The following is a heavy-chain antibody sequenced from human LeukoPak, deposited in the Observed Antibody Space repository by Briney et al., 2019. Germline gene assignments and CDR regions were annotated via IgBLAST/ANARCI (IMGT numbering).Heavy chain of an antibody. CDR2: ISYDGSKK. CDR3: ARSRSASTSGWYDYFDY. J-gene: IGHJ4*02. V-gene: IGHV3-30*04. CDR1: GFTFSSSA. Sequence: QPGRSLRLSCAASGFTFSSSAMQWVRQAPGKGLEWVAVISYDGSKKYYADSVKGRFTISRDDSKNTLYLQMNSLRGEDTAVYYCARSRSASTSGWYDYFDYWGRGTQVTVSS. D-gene: IGHD6-19*01.